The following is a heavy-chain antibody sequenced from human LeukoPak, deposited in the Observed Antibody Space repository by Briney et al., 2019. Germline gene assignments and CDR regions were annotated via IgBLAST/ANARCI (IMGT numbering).Heavy chain of an antibody. CDR3: AKAGIGVVGYFDY. J-gene: IGHJ4*02. CDR2: IRGSGGGT. Sequence: GGSLRLSCAASGFTFSSYAMSWVRQAPGKGLEWVSAIRGSGGGTYYADSVRGRFTISRDNSKNTLYLQMNSLRDEDTALYYCAKAGIGVVGYFDYWGQGTLVTVSS. D-gene: IGHD6-19*01. V-gene: IGHV3-23*01. CDR1: GFTFSSYA.